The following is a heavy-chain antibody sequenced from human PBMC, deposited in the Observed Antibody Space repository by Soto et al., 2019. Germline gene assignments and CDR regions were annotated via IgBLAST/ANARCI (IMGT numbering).Heavy chain of an antibody. CDR2: INSYRSST. J-gene: IGHJ4*02. V-gene: IGHV3-74*01. CDR1: VFTFITYC. CDR3: ESIGVGGGP. D-gene: IGHD1-26*01. Sequence: ASXRLSCSSSVFTFITYCIHWIRQAPGKELVLVSRINSYRSSTSYADSVNGRFTISRYNAKNTLYLQMNSLRVDDMAMYYYESIGVGGGPWGQGT.